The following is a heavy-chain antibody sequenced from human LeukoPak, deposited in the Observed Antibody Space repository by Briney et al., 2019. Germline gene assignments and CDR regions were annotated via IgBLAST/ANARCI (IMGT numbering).Heavy chain of an antibody. D-gene: IGHD6-13*01. V-gene: IGHV3-7*01. CDR2: INQDGSKK. J-gene: IGHJ3*02. Sequence: PGGSLRLSCAASEFTFSSYWMIWVRQAPGKGLEWVANINQDGSKKYYVDSVKGRFTISRDNAKNSLYLQMNSLRDEDTDVYYCAGSWSPYDAFDIWGQGTMVTVSS. CDR3: AGSWSPYDAFDI. CDR1: EFTFSSYW.